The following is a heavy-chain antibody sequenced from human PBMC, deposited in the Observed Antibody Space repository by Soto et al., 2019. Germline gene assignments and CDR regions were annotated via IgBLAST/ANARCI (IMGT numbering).Heavy chain of an antibody. D-gene: IGHD2-15*01. V-gene: IGHV1-69*13. CDR2: IIPRSGTS. CDR3: ARVYCSGGSCYGIDY. J-gene: IGHJ4*02. Sequence: ASVKVSCKASGDTFSTYTITWVRQAPGQGLECMGGIIPRSGTSNYAQKFQGRVTITADESTSTAYMELSSLRSEDTAVYYCARVYCSGGSCYGIDYWGQGTLVTVSS. CDR1: GDTFSTYT.